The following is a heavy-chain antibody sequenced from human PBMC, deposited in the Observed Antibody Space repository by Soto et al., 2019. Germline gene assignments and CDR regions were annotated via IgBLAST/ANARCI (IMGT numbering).Heavy chain of an antibody. CDR1: GYSFTDYH. Sequence: ASVKVSCKASGYSFTDYHIHWVRQAPGQGLEWLGRINPKSGGTSTAQKFQGRVTMTRDTSISTAYMELSRLRSDDTAVYYCARDKYTRDGYNFWFDPWGQGTLVTVSS. CDR2: INPKSGGT. CDR3: ARDKYTRDGYNFWFDP. D-gene: IGHD5-12*01. V-gene: IGHV1-2*06. J-gene: IGHJ5*02.